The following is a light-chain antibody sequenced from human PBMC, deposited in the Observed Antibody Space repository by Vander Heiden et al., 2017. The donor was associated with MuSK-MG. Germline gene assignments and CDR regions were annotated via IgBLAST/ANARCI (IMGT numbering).Light chain of an antibody. CDR1: QSISSY. Sequence: DIQMTQSPSSLSASVGDRVTITCRASQSISSYLHWFQQKPGKAPKLLIYAASSLQSGVPSRFSGSGSGTDFTLTISRLQPEDFATYYCQQSYSTHLFGHGTRVDIK. CDR3: QQSYSTHL. V-gene: IGKV1-39*01. CDR2: AAS. J-gene: IGKJ3*01.